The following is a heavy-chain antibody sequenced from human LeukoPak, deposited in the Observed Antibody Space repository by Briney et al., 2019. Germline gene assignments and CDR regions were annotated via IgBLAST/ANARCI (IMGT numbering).Heavy chain of an antibody. J-gene: IGHJ4*02. CDR1: GYNFPSYG. Sequence: SVKVSCKASGYNFPSYGINWVRQAPGQGLEWMGGIVPMFNTTNYAQKFQGGVTITADESTSTAYMELSSLRSDDTAVYYCASPPSGDGGSFEYWGQGTLVTVSS. D-gene: IGHD3-10*01. CDR3: ASPPSGDGGSFEY. V-gene: IGHV1-69*13. CDR2: IVPMFNTT.